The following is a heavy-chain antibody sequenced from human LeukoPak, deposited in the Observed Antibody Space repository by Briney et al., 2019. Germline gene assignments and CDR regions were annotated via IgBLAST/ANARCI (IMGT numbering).Heavy chain of an antibody. CDR1: GGTFSSYA. CDR2: IIPILGIA. Sequence: SVKVSCKASGGTFSSYAISWVRQAPGQGLEWMGRIIPILGIANYAQKFQGRVTITADKATSTAYMELSSLRSEDTAVYYCARGVVGGANDYWAQGTLVTVSS. D-gene: IGHD2-15*01. CDR3: ARGVVGGANDY. V-gene: IGHV1-69*04. J-gene: IGHJ4*02.